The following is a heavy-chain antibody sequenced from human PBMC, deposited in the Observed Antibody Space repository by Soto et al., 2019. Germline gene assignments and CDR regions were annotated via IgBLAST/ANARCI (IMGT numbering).Heavy chain of an antibody. CDR2: IIPILGIP. V-gene: IGHV1-69*02. CDR1: GGTFSSYT. J-gene: IGHJ6*02. Sequence: SVKVSCKASGGTFSSYTISWVRQAPGQGLEWMGRIIPILGIPNYAQKFQGRVTITADKSTSTAYMELSSLRAEDAAVYYCARFRGSYGMDVWGQGTTVTVSS. D-gene: IGHD3-10*01. CDR3: ARFRGSYGMDV.